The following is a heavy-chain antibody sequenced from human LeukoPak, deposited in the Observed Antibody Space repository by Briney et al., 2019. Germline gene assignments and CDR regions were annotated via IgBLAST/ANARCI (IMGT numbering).Heavy chain of an antibody. CDR1: GFTFSSYE. CDR2: ISSSGRTI. J-gene: IGHJ4*02. CDR3: ARRAIAEGFDY. Sequence: GGSLRLSCAVSGFTFSSYEMNWVRQAPGKGLEWVSYISSSGRTIYYADSVKGRFTISRDNAKNSLYLQMNSLRVEATAVYYCARRAIAEGFDYWGQGTLVTVSS. D-gene: IGHD6-13*01. V-gene: IGHV3-48*03.